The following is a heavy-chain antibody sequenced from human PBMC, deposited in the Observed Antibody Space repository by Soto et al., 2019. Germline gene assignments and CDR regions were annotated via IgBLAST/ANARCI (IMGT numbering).Heavy chain of an antibody. J-gene: IGHJ6*03. Sequence: SETLSLTCTVSGGSISSSSYYWGWIRQPPGKGLEWIGSICYSGSTYYNPSLKSRVTISVDTSKNQFSLKLSSVTAADTAVYYCAANSGYGYYYMDVWGKGTTVTVSS. CDR3: AANSGYGYYYMDV. V-gene: IGHV4-39*01. CDR1: GGSISSSSYY. D-gene: IGHD5-12*01. CDR2: ICYSGST.